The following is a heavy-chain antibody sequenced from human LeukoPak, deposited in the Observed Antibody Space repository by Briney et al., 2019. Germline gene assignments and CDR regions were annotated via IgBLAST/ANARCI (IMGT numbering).Heavy chain of an antibody. Sequence: SETLSPTCTVSGGSISRYYWSWIRQPPGKGLEWIGCIYYSGSTKYNPSLKSRVTISVDTSKNQFSLKLSSVTAADAAVYYCARDGGGEMATTFDYWGQGTLVTVSS. V-gene: IGHV4-59*01. D-gene: IGHD5-24*01. J-gene: IGHJ4*02. CDR1: GGSISRYY. CDR2: IYYSGST. CDR3: ARDGGGEMATTFDY.